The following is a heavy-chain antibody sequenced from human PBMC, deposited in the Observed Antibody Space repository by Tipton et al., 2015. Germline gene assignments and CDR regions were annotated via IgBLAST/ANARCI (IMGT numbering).Heavy chain of an antibody. J-gene: IGHJ4*02. D-gene: IGHD2-21*02. CDR2: LYFGGST. Sequence: LRLSCTVSGGSISSSSYYWAWIRQPPGKGLEWIGSLYFGGSTYYNPSLKSRVTISIDRFKNQFSLKLSSVTAADTAVYYCASPSLPHDRGDYYFQSWGQGSLVTVSS. CDR3: ASPSLPHDRGDYYFQS. V-gene: IGHV4-39*01. CDR1: GGSISSSSYY.